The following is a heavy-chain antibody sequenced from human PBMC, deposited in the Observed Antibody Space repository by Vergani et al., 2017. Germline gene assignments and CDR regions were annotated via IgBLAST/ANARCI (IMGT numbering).Heavy chain of an antibody. CDR3: AREKEEGYSYGYGLDY. Sequence: QVQLVQSGTEVKKPGASVKVSCKASGYTFTGYYMHWVRQAPGQGLEWMGWINPNSGGTNYARKFQGRVTMTRDTSISTAYMELSSLRSEDTAVYYCAREKEEGYSYGYGLDYWGQGTLVTVSS. D-gene: IGHD5-18*01. CDR1: GYTFTGYY. V-gene: IGHV1-2*02. J-gene: IGHJ4*02. CDR2: INPNSGGT.